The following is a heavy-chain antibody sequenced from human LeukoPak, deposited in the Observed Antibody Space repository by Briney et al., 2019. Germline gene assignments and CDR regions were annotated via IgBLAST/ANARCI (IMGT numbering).Heavy chain of an antibody. J-gene: IGHJ5*02. Sequence: SEPLSLTCTVSGGSISSYYWSWIRQPPGKGLEWIGYIYYSGSTNYNPSLKSRVTISVDTSKNQFSLKLSSVAAADTAVYYCARDRCSGGSCYSVGPWFDPWGQGTLVTVSS. CDR2: IYYSGST. D-gene: IGHD2-15*01. CDR1: GGSISSYY. CDR3: ARDRCSGGSCYSVGPWFDP. V-gene: IGHV4-59*01.